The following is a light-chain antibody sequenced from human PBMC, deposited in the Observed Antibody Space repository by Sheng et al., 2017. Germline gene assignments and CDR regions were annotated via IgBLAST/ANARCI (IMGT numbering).Light chain of an antibody. Sequence: EMVMTQSPVTLSVSPGERATLFCRASQSVSSNLAWYQQKPGQAPRLLIYGASTRATGIPARFSGSGSGAEFTLTISSLQSEDFAVYYCQQYNDWPITFGQGTRLDIK. CDR2: GAS. CDR1: QSVSSN. V-gene: IGKV3-15*01. J-gene: IGKJ5*01. CDR3: QQYNDWPIT.